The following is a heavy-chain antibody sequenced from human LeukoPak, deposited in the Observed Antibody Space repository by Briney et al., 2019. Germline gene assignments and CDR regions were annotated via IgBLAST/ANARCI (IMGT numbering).Heavy chain of an antibody. CDR1: GFTFSDYY. CDR2: ISSSSSYT. CDR3: ARVLTYYYGSGSPSYYYYYYSMDV. D-gene: IGHD3-10*01. V-gene: IGHV3-11*05. Sequence: PGGSLRLSCAASGFTFSDYYMSWIRQAPGKGLEWVSYISSSSSYTNYADSVKGRFTISRDNAKNSLYLQMNSLRAEDTAVYYCARVLTYYYGSGSPSYYYYYYSMDVWGQGTTVTVSS. J-gene: IGHJ6*02.